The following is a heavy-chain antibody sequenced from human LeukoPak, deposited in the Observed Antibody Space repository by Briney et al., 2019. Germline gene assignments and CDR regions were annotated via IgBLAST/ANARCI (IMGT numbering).Heavy chain of an antibody. J-gene: IGHJ5*02. V-gene: IGHV1-69*04. Sequence: SSVKVSCMASRGTFSTYAISWVRPAPGQGRAWMGRIIPILGIAHYAHKLQGRVTLTADKSPSTAYMELSSLRAEDTAVYYCARYRGQLGRRHNWFDPWGQGTLVTVSS. CDR3: ARYRGQLGRRHNWFDP. CDR1: RGTFSTYA. D-gene: IGHD1-1*01. CDR2: IIPILGIA.